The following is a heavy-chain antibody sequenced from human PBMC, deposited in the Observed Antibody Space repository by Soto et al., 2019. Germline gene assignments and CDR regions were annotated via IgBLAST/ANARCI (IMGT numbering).Heavy chain of an antibody. V-gene: IGHV4-59*08. CDR3: ARHSGVSGTLSYYFDH. Sequence: QVQLQESGPGLVKPSETLSLTCTVSGGSIGSYHWSWIRQPPGKGLEWIGYIHYSGITNYNPSLNSRVTIAVDTSKNQFYLKLSSVTAADTAVYYCARHSGVSGTLSYYFDHWGQGTLVTVSS. CDR1: GGSIGSYH. J-gene: IGHJ4*02. CDR2: IHYSGIT. D-gene: IGHD1-26*01.